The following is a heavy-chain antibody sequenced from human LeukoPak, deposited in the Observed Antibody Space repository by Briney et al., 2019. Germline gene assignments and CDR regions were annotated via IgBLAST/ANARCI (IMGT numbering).Heavy chain of an antibody. J-gene: IGHJ6*03. CDR1: GGSISSSNW. D-gene: IGHD3-10*01. CDR3: ARRRTLRGAYGSGSYPYYYMDV. Sequence: SGTLSLTCAVSGGSISSSNWWSWVRQPPGKGLEWIGEINHSGSTNYNPSLKSRVTISVDTSKNQFSLKLSSVTAADTAVYYCARRRTLRGAYGSGSYPYYYMDVWGKGTTVTISS. CDR2: INHSGST. V-gene: IGHV4-4*02.